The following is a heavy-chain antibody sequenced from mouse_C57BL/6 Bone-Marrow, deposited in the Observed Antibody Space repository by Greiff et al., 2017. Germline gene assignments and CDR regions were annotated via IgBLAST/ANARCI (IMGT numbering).Heavy chain of an antibody. D-gene: IGHD2-5*01. J-gene: IGHJ4*01. CDR2: IYPGDGDT. V-gene: IGHV1-82*01. Sequence: VQLQQSGPELVKPGASVKISCKASGYAFSSSWMNWVKQRPGKGLEWIGRIYPGDGDTNYNGKFKGKATLTADKSSSTAYMQLGSLTSEDYAVYFCARERSNYGFYYAMDYWGQGTSVTVSS. CDR3: ARERSNYGFYYAMDY. CDR1: GYAFSSSW.